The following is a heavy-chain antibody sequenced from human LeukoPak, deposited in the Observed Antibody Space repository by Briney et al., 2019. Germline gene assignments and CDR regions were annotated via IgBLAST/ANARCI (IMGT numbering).Heavy chain of an antibody. CDR2: ISYDGSNK. CDR1: GFTFSNYA. D-gene: IGHD1-14*01. J-gene: IGHJ4*02. V-gene: IGHV3-30-3*01. Sequence: GGSLRLSCAASGFTFSNYAMHWVRQAPGKGLEWVAVISYDGSNKYYADSVKGRFTISRDNSKNTLYLQMNSLRPEDTAVYYCAGDPGGFYFDYWGQGTLVTVSS. CDR3: AGDPGGFYFDY.